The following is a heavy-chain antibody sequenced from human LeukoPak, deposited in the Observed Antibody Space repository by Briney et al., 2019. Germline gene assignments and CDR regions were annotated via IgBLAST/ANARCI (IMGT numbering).Heavy chain of an antibody. D-gene: IGHD3-22*01. CDR3: AKRGVVIRVILVGFHKEAYYFDS. CDR1: GFTFSSYA. V-gene: IGHV3-23*01. J-gene: IGHJ4*02. Sequence: PGGSLRLSCAASGFTFSSYAMNWVRQAPGKGLEWVSAISHPGGSTFYADSVKGRFTISRDNPKNTLYLQMNSLRAEDTAVYFCAKRGVVIRVILVGFHKEAYYFDSWGQGALVTVSS. CDR2: ISHPGGST.